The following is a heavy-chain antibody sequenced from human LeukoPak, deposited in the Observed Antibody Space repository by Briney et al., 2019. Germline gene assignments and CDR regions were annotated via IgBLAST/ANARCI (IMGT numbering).Heavy chain of an antibody. Sequence: SETLSLTCTVSGGSISSSSYYWGWIRQPPGKGLEWIGSVSHSGSTNYNPSLKSRVTISVDTSKNQFSLKLSSVTAADTAVYYCARRLSGDYSNWFDPWGQGTLVTVSS. V-gene: IGHV4-39*07. CDR2: VSHSGST. D-gene: IGHD4-17*01. J-gene: IGHJ5*02. CDR1: GGSISSSSYY. CDR3: ARRLSGDYSNWFDP.